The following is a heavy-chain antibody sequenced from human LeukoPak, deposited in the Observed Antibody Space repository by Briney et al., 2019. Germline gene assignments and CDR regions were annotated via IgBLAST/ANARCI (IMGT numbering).Heavy chain of an antibody. Sequence: GGSLRLSCAASGFTFSSYDMHWVRQATGKGLEWVSAIGTAGDTYYPGSVKGRFTISRENAKNSLYLQMNSLRAGDTAAYYCARGGTGSNDRGDWFDPWGQGTLVTVSS. CDR3: ARGGTGSNDRGDWFDP. J-gene: IGHJ5*02. D-gene: IGHD1-1*01. CDR1: GFTFSSYD. V-gene: IGHV3-13*01. CDR2: IGTAGDT.